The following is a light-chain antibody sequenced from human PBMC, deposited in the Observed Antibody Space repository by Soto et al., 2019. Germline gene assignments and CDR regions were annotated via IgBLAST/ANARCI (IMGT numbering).Light chain of an antibody. V-gene: IGKV1-5*01. J-gene: IGKJ1*01. CDR3: QQYNTYST. Sequence: DIQMTQSPSTLSSCIGDRVTITCRASQTSTNWVAWYQQKPGKAPNLLIYDDSTLKSGVPSRFRGRGSGTEFSLTIRSLHPDDFGTYYCQQYNTYSTFGQGTKVERK. CDR1: QTSTNW. CDR2: DDS.